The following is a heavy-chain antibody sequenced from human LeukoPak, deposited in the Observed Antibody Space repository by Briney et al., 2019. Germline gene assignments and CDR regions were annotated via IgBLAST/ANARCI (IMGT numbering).Heavy chain of an antibody. D-gene: IGHD3-22*01. CDR2: FDPEDGET. CDR1: GYTLTELS. Sequence: GASVTVSCKVSGYTLTELSMHWVRQAPGKGLEWMGGFDPEDGETIYAQRFQGRVTMTRDTSTSTVYMELSSLRSEDTAVYYCARDYYDSSGYWLDYWGQGTLVTVSS. V-gene: IGHV1-24*01. CDR3: ARDYYDSSGYWLDY. J-gene: IGHJ4*02.